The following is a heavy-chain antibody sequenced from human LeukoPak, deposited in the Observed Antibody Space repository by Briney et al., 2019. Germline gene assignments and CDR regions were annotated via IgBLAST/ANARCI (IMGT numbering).Heavy chain of an antibody. D-gene: IGHD3-16*02. CDR2: IKQDGSEK. CDR3: ARSYPDWYFDY. V-gene: IGHV3-7*01. J-gene: IGHJ4*02. CDR1: GFTFSSYW. Sequence: GGSLRLSCAASGFTFSSYWMSWVRQASGKGLEWVANIKQDGSEKYYVDSVKGRFTISRDNAKNSLYLQMNSLRAEDTAVYYCARSYPDWYFDYWGQGTLVTVSS.